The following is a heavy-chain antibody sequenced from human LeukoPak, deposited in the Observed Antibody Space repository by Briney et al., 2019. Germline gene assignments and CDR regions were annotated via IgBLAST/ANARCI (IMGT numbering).Heavy chain of an antibody. CDR1: GFSLSGNA. J-gene: IGHJ3*02. D-gene: IGHD5-18*01. Sequence: GGSLRLSCAASGFSLSGNAVSWVRQAPGKRPEWVAGIGPDDATFYPASVRGRFTISRDTSQNTMYLQMNSLRAEDTALYYCAKGNLQLGQDACDIWGQGTMVTVSS. CDR2: IGPDDAT. V-gene: IGHV3-23*01. CDR3: AKGNLQLGQDACDI.